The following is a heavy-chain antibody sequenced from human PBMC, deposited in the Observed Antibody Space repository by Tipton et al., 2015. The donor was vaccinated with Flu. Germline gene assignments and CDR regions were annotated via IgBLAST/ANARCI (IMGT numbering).Heavy chain of an antibody. V-gene: IGHV4-34*01. D-gene: IGHD3-22*01. Sequence: TLSLTCAVYGGSFSGYYWSWIRQPPGKGLEWIGEINHSGSTNYNPSLKSRVTISVDTSKNQFSLKLSSVTAADTAVYYCAREPTLKSSGYNTIDYWGQGTLVTVSS. CDR1: GGSFSGYY. CDR2: INHSGST. CDR3: AREPTLKSSGYNTIDY. J-gene: IGHJ4*02.